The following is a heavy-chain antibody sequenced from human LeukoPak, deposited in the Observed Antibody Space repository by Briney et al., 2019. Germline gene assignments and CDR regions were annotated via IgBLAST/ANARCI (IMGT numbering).Heavy chain of an antibody. D-gene: IGHD2-15*01. V-gene: IGHV1-69*05. Sequence: SVKVSCKASGGTFSSYAISWVRQAPGQGLEWMGGIIPIFGTANYAQKFQGRVTMTRNTSISTAYMELSSLRSEDTAVYYCARGLKHVAGILVYWGQGTLVTVSS. CDR3: ARGLKHVAGILVY. CDR2: IIPIFGTA. CDR1: GGTFSSYA. J-gene: IGHJ4*02.